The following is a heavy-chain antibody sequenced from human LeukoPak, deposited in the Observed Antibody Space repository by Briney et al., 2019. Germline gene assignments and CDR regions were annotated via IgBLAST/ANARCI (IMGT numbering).Heavy chain of an antibody. J-gene: IGHJ4*02. CDR1: GGSISSSSYY. CDR3: ARGRNGDFDY. Sequence: SETLSLTCTVSGGSISSSSYYWGWIRQPPGKGLEWIGSIYYSGSTYYNPSLKSRVTLYVDTSKNQFSFELSSVTAADTAVYYCARGRNGDFDYWGQGTLVTVSS. V-gene: IGHV4-39*01. CDR2: IYYSGST. D-gene: IGHD4-17*01.